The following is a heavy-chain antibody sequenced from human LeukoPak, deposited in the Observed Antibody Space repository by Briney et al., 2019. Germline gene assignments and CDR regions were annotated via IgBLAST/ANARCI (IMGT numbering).Heavy chain of an antibody. V-gene: IGHV5-51*01. Sequence: GESLKISCKGSGYSFTNSWIAWVRQMSGKGLEWMGIIYPDDSDTTYSPSFQGQVTISADRSINTAYLHWSSVKASDTAVYYCAKRSVNTAFDYWGHGTLVTVFS. CDR1: GYSFTNSW. D-gene: IGHD1/OR15-1a*01. CDR2: IYPDDSDT. J-gene: IGHJ4*01. CDR3: AKRSVNTAFDY.